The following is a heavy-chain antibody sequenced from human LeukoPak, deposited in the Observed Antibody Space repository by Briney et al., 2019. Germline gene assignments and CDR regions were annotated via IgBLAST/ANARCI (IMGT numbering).Heavy chain of an antibody. CDR2: ISGSGGCT. V-gene: IGHV3-23*01. D-gene: IGHD3-22*01. J-gene: IGHJ4*02. CDR3: AKDRGNYYDSSGYSF. CDR1: GFTFSSYA. Sequence: GGSLRLSCAASGFTFSSYAMSWVRQAPGKGLEWVSAISGSGGCTYYADSVKGRFTISRDNSKNTLYLQMNSLRAEDTAVYYCAKDRGNYYDSSGYSFWGQRTLVTVSS.